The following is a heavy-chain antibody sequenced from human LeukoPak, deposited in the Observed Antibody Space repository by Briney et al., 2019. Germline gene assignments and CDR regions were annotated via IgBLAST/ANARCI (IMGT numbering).Heavy chain of an antibody. Sequence: PGGSLRLSCAASGFTFSSYAMSWVRQAPGKGLECVSGISGSGTNTYYADSVKGRFTISSDNSKNTLYLQISSLRAEDTAVYYCAKVDPGYRSSWSPFHYWGQGTLVTVSS. CDR3: AKVDPGYRSSWSPFHY. CDR1: GFTFSSYA. J-gene: IGHJ4*02. D-gene: IGHD6-13*01. CDR2: ISGSGTNT. V-gene: IGHV3-23*01.